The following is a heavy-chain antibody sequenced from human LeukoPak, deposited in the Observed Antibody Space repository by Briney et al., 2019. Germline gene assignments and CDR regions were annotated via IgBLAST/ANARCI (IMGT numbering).Heavy chain of an antibody. Sequence: SETLSLTCTVSGGSISSSSYYWGWIRQPPGKGLEWIVSIYYSGSTYYNPSLKSRFTISVDTSKNQFSLKLSSVTAADTAVYYCAWRVDYDSSGYYLDYWGQGTLVTVSS. CDR1: GGSISSSSYY. D-gene: IGHD3-22*01. CDR2: IYYSGST. CDR3: AWRVDYDSSGYYLDY. V-gene: IGHV4-39*01. J-gene: IGHJ4*02.